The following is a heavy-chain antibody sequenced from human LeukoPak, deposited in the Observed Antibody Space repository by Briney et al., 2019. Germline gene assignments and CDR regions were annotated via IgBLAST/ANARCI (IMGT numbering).Heavy chain of an antibody. Sequence: GSLRLSCAASGFTFSSYTMNWVRQAPGKGLEWVSSINSSSSYIYYADSVKGRFTISRDNAKNSLYLQMNSLRAEDTAVYYCARDTYDILTGYYKWAFDIWGQGTMVTISS. CDR1: GFTFSSYT. D-gene: IGHD3-9*01. V-gene: IGHV3-21*06. J-gene: IGHJ3*02. CDR3: ARDTYDILTGYYKWAFDI. CDR2: INSSSSYI.